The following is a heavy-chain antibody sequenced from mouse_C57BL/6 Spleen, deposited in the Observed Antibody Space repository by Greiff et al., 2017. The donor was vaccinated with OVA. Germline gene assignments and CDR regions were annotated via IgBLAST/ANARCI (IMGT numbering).Heavy chain of an antibody. V-gene: IGHV1-15*01. CDR1: GYTFTDYE. J-gene: IGHJ3*01. CDR2: IDPETGGT. Sequence: QVQLQQSGAELVRPGASVTLSCKASGYTFTDYEMHWVKQTPVHGLEWIGAIDPETGGTAYNQKFKGKAILTADKSSSTAYMELRSLTSEDSAVYYCTREEGLRRRRFAYWGQGTLVTVSA. D-gene: IGHD2-2*01. CDR3: TREEGLRRRRFAY.